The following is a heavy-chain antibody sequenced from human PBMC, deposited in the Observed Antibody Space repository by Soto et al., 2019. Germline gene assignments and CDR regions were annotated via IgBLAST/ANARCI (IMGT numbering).Heavy chain of an antibody. D-gene: IGHD2-2*01. Sequence: QVQFVQSGAEMKKPGASVKVSCKASGYTFTTYAIHWVRQAPGQRLEWMGWINTDNGNTMYSHKFQGIVPFTRYTPASTAYMELSSLRSEDTAVYYCARDSIAPYCSSATCYVPNFDYWGQGTLVTVSS. V-gene: IGHV1-3*04. CDR3: ARDSIAPYCSSATCYVPNFDY. J-gene: IGHJ4*02. CDR1: GYTFTTYA. CDR2: INTDNGNT.